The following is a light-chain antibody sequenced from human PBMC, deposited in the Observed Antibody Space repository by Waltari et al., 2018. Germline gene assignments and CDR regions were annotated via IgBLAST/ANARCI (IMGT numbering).Light chain of an antibody. J-gene: IGLJ3*02. CDR3: AAWDSSLSGWA. CDR1: TSNLGKTY. V-gene: IGLV1-51*01. Sequence: QAVLTQPTSMSAAPEPRVTISHSGNTSNLGKTYVSWYQHLPGTAPKLLLNEDYRRPSGIPERLSGSKSGTSATLGITGLQTGDEADYYCAAWDSSLSGWAFGGGTKLTVL. CDR2: EDY.